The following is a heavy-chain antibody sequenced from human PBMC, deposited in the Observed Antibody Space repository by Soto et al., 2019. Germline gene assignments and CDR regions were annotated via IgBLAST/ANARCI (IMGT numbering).Heavy chain of an antibody. CDR3: ARNRILTGVGLNWFDP. J-gene: IGHJ5*02. D-gene: IGHD3-9*01. CDR2: INPNSGGT. V-gene: IGHV1-2*02. CDR1: GYTFTGYY. Sequence: ASVKVSCKASGYTFTGYYMHWVRQAPGQGLEWMGWINPNSGGTNYAQKFQGRATMTRDTSISTAYMELSRLRSDDTAVYYCARNRILTGVGLNWFDPWGQGTLVTVSS.